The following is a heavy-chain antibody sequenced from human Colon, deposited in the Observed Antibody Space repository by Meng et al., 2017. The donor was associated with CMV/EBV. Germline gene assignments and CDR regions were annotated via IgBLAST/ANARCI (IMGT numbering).Heavy chain of an antibody. V-gene: IGHV1-18*01. J-gene: IGHJ4*02. Sequence: ASVKVSCQASGYTFSTFGISWVRQAPGQGPEWMGWISPYSAQTKSAQKFQGRVTLTTDTSTSTAYMDLRSLRSDDTAVYYCVRSLDDASGQFRDYWGQGTPVTVSS. D-gene: IGHD3-3*01. CDR2: ISPYSAQT. CDR3: VRSLDDASGQFRDY. CDR1: GYTFSTFG.